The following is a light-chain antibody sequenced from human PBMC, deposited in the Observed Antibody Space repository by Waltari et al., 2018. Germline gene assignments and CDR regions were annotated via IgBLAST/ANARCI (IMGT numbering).Light chain of an antibody. V-gene: IGLV2-23*01. CDR1: SSDVGNYNL. J-gene: IGLJ3*02. Sequence: QSALTQPASVSGSPGQSINISCTGTSSDVGNYNLVSWYQQHPGKAPKLMIYEDTKRTAAISIRFPGSKSGNTASLTISGRQAENEAEYSCCSYARSSALVYGGGTELTVL. CDR3: CSYARSSALV. CDR2: EDT.